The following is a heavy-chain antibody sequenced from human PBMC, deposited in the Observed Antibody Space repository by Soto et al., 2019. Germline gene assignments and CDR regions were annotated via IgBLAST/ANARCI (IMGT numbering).Heavy chain of an antibody. CDR3: ARTRGNPYGCNSYVGYYGMDV. CDR2: IDPSDSYT. CDR1: GYSFTSYW. J-gene: IGHJ6*02. Sequence: GESLKISCKGSGYSFTSYWISWVRQMPGKGLEWMGRIDPSDSYTNYSPSFQGHVTISADKSISTAYLQWSSLKASDTAMYYCARTRGNPYGCNSYVGYYGMDVWGQGTTVTVSS. D-gene: IGHD1-20*01. V-gene: IGHV5-10-1*01.